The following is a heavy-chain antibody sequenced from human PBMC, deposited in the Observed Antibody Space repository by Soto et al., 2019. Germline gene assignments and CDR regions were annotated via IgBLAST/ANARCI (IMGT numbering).Heavy chain of an antibody. Sequence: GESLKISCAASGLTFSSYWMHWVRQAPGKGLVWVSHINSDGSSTNDADFVKGRVTMTRNTSNTTAYMELTSLTSDDTGVYYCAGGNFRYWGQGTLVTVSS. CDR3: AGGNFRY. V-gene: IGHV3-74*01. CDR1: GLTFSSYW. CDR2: INSDGSST. J-gene: IGHJ4*02.